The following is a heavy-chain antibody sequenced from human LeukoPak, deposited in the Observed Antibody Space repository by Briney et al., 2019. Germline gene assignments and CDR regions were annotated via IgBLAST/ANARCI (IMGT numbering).Heavy chain of an antibody. Sequence: GATVKICCKASGYTFTDCYMHWVQQAPGKGLEWMGRVDPEDGETIYAEKFQGRVTITADTSTDTAYMELSSLRSEDTAVYYCATFVLRGGDYWGQGTLVTVSS. CDR1: GYTFTDCY. J-gene: IGHJ4*02. CDR2: VDPEDGET. D-gene: IGHD3-16*01. CDR3: ATFVLRGGDY. V-gene: IGHV1-69-2*01.